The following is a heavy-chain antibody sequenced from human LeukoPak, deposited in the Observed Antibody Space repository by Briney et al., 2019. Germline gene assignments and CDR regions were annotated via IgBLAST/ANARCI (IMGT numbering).Heavy chain of an antibody. J-gene: IGHJ4*02. CDR2: ISGSGVST. Sequence: PGGSLRLSCAASGFTFSSYAMSWVRQAPGKGLEWVSGISGSGVSTYYADSVKGRFTISRDNSKNTLYLQVNSLRAEDTVVYFCAKDLNNSPYWGQGTLVTVSS. D-gene: IGHD4-23*01. CDR1: GFTFSSYA. V-gene: IGHV3-23*01. CDR3: AKDLNNSPY.